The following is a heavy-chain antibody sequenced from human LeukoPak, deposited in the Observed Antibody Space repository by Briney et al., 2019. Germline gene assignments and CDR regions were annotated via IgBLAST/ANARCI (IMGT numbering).Heavy chain of an antibody. V-gene: IGHV3-30*03. CDR2: ISYDGSNK. J-gene: IGHJ4*02. CDR1: GFTFSSYD. Sequence: PGGSLRLSCAASGFTFSSYDIHWVRQAPGKGLEWVAVISYDGSNKYYADSVKGRFTISRDNSKNTLFLQMNSLRAEDTAVYYCARDGSVYESSGYYYNWGQGTLVTVSS. D-gene: IGHD3-22*01. CDR3: ARDGSVYESSGYYYN.